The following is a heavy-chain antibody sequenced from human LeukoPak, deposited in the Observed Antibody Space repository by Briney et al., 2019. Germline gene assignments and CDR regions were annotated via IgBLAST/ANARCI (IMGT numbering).Heavy chain of an antibody. J-gene: IGHJ4*02. V-gene: IGHV4-39*07. CDR1: GGSISSSSYY. D-gene: IGHD7-27*01. Sequence: SETLSLTCTVSGGSISSSSYYWGWIRQPPGKGLEWIGSIYYSGSTYYNASLKSRVTISVDTSKNQFSLKLNSVTAADTAVYYCARDNWGYRMGFDYWGQGTLVTVSS. CDR2: IYYSGST. CDR3: ARDNWGYRMGFDY.